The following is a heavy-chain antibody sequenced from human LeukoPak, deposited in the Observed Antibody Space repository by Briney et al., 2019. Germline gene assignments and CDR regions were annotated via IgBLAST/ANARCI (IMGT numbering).Heavy chain of an antibody. J-gene: IGHJ4*02. Sequence: GGSLRLSCAASGFDFNNYVIHWVRQAPGKGLEWVTIYSSGGKHPYSADSVKGRFTPSRDNSKNTLYLQMNSLRAEDTAVYYCAKDRLLEFDYWGQGTLVTVSS. D-gene: IGHD2/OR15-2a*01. CDR1: GFDFNNYV. CDR3: AKDRLLEFDY. V-gene: IGHV3-30*18. CDR2: YSSGGKHP.